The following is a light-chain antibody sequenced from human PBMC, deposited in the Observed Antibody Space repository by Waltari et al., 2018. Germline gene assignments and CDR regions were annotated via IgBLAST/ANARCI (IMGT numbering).Light chain of an antibody. CDR3: QTWGTDSRV. J-gene: IGLJ3*02. CDR2: LNSDGSH. Sequence: QQPEKGPGDWMKLNSDGSHHKGDGIPDRFSGSSSGAERYLSISSVQSEDEADYYCQTWGTDSRVFGGGTKLTVL. V-gene: IGLV4-69*01.